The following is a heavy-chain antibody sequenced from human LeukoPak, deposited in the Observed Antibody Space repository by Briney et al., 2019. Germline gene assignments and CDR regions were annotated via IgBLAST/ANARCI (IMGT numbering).Heavy chain of an antibody. D-gene: IGHD2-21*02. V-gene: IGHV4-34*01. Sequence: PSETLSLTCAIYGGSFSGYYWSWIRQPPGKGLEWIGDINHSGSTNYNPSLKSRVTISVDTSKNRFSLKLSSVTAADTAVYYCAMVVTATIDYWGQGTLVTVSS. J-gene: IGHJ4*02. CDR1: GGSFSGYY. CDR3: AMVVTATIDY. CDR2: INHSGST.